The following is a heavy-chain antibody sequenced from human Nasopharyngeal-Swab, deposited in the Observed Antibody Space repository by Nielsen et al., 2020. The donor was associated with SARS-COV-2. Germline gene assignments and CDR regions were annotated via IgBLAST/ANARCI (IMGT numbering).Heavy chain of an antibody. J-gene: IGHJ5*02. CDR3: ARQDIVVVPAAIWLDP. CDR2: INPSGGST. V-gene: IGHV1-46*01. D-gene: IGHD2-2*01. Sequence: ASVKVSCKASGYTFTSYYMHWARQAPGQGLEWMGIINPSGGSTSYAQKFQGRVTMTRDTSTSTVYMELSSLRSEDTAVYYCARQDIVVVPAAIWLDPWGQGTLVTVSS. CDR1: GYTFTSYY.